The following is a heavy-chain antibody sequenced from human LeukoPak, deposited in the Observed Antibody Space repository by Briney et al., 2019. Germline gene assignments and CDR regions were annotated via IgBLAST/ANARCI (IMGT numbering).Heavy chain of an antibody. V-gene: IGHV3-48*01. CDR3: ARDTPTIFGVVNTYYYGMDV. D-gene: IGHD3-3*01. CDR2: ISSSSSTI. CDR1: GFTFSSYS. Sequence: PGGSLRLSCAASGFTFSSYSMNWVRQAPGKGLEWVSYISSSSSTIYYADSVKGRFTISRDNAKNSLYLQMNSLRAEDTAVYYCARDTPTIFGVVNTYYYGMDVWGQGTTVTVSS. J-gene: IGHJ6*02.